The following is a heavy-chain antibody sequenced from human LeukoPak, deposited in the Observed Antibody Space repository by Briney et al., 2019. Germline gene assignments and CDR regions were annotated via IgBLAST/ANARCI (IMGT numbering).Heavy chain of an antibody. CDR2: IKQDGSEK. Sequence: GGSLRLSCAASGFTFSSYWMSWVRQAPGKGLEWVANIKQDGSEKYYVDSVKGRFTISRDNAKNSLYLQMNSLRAEDTAVYYSARGTIAAAGYYYFDYWGQGTQVTVSS. CDR3: ARGTIAAAGYYYFDY. CDR1: GFTFSSYW. V-gene: IGHV3-7*04. D-gene: IGHD6-13*01. J-gene: IGHJ4*02.